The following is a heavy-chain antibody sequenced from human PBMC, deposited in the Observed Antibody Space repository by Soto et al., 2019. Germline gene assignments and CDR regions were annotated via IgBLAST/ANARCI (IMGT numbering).Heavy chain of an antibody. V-gene: IGHV3-72*01. CDR1: GFTFSDHY. J-gene: IGHJ4*02. D-gene: IGHD3-16*01. CDR2: IKNKANSYTT. CDR3: VRVRLGFRTRVFDY. Sequence: EVQVVDSGGGLVQPGGSLRLSCAASGFTFSDHYMDWVRQAPGKGLEWVGRIKNKANSYTTEYAASVKGRFTIARDDSTNSLYMQMNSLQTEDTAFYYCVRVRLGFRTRVFDYWGQGTLVTVSS.